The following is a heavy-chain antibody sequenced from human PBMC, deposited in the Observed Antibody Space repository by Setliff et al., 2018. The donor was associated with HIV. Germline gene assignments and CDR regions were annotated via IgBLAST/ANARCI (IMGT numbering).Heavy chain of an antibody. Sequence: SETLSLTCTVSGGSISSSYWTWTRQPPGKGLEWIGNIHYSGSTNYNPSLKSRVTISVDTSRSQFSLKLRSVTAADTAVYYCARGRDKYGHIDYWGQGTLVTVSS. CDR3: ARGRDKYGHIDY. J-gene: IGHJ4*02. V-gene: IGHV4-59*01. CDR1: GGSISSSY. D-gene: IGHD3-10*01. CDR2: IHYSGST.